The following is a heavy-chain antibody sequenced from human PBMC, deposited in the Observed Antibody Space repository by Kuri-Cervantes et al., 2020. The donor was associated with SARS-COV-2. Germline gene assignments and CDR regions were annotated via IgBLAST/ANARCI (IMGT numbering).Heavy chain of an antibody. V-gene: IGHV1-69*13. CDR1: GGTFSSYA. D-gene: IGHD1-26*01. CDR3: ARESRLGSGSYYSVDY. J-gene: IGHJ4*02. CDR2: IIPIFGTA. Sequence: SVKVSCKASGGTFSSYAISWVRQAPGQGLEWMGGIIPIFGTANYAQKFQGRVTITADESTSTAYMELSSLRSEDTAVYYCARESRLGSGSYYSVDYWGQGTLVTVSS.